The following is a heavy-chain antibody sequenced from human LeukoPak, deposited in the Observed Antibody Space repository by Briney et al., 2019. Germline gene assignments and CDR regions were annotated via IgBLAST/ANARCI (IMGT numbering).Heavy chain of an antibody. Sequence: PSETLSLTCTVSGGSISSYYWSWIRQPPGKGLEWIGSIYHSGSTYYNPSLKSRVTISVDASKNQFSLKLSSVTAADTAVYYCARAALYAINWFDPWGQGTLVTVSS. J-gene: IGHJ5*02. V-gene: IGHV4-38-2*02. D-gene: IGHD5/OR15-5a*01. CDR2: IYHSGST. CDR1: GGSISSYY. CDR3: ARAALYAINWFDP.